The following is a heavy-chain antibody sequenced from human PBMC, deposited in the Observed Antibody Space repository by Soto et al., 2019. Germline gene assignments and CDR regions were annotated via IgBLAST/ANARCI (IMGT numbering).Heavy chain of an antibody. CDR1: GYTFTSYA. CDR2: INAGNGNT. D-gene: IGHD6-19*01. Sequence: QVQLVQSGAEEKKPGASVKVSCKASGYTFTSYAMHWVRQAPGQRLEWMGWINAGNGNTKYSQKFQGRVTITRDTSASTAYMELSSLRSEDTAVYYCARVGRSSGWYLYFQHWGQGTLVTVSS. J-gene: IGHJ1*01. V-gene: IGHV1-3*05. CDR3: ARVGRSSGWYLYFQH.